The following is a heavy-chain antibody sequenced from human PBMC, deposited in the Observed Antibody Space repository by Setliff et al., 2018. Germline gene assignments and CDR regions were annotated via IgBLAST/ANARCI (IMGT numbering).Heavy chain of an antibody. J-gene: IGHJ3*02. Sequence: SETLSLTCTVSGGSISSSSYYWGWIRQPPGKGLEWIGSIYYSGSTYYNPSLKSRVTISVDTSKNQFSLKLSSVTAADAAVYYCARDPYNWNYGDAFDIWGQGTMVTVSS. CDR2: IYYSGST. CDR1: GGSISSSSYY. CDR3: ARDPYNWNYGDAFDI. V-gene: IGHV4-39*07. D-gene: IGHD1-7*01.